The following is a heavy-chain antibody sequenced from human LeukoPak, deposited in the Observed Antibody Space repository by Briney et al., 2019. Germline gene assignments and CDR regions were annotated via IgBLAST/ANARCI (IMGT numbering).Heavy chain of an antibody. CDR2: IGTAGDT. CDR1: GFTFSSYD. D-gene: IGHD5-18*01. CDR3: ARDGPWIQLWLPSRGYFDY. J-gene: IGHJ4*02. Sequence: GGSLRLSCAASGFTFSSYDMRWVRQATGKGLEWVSAIGTAGDTYYPGSVKGRFTISRENAKNSLYLQMNSLRAEDTAVYYCARDGPWIQLWLPSRGYFDYWGQGTLVTVSS. V-gene: IGHV3-13*01.